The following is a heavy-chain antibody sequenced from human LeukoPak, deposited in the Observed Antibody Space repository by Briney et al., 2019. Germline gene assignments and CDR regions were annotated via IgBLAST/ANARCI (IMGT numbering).Heavy chain of an antibody. CDR3: ARGYCSSTSCYTTPDV. J-gene: IGHJ6*02. CDR1: GFSFSSYG. V-gene: IGHV3-7*03. Sequence: GGSLRLSCVASGFSFSSYGMHWVRQAPGKGLEWVANIKQDGSEKYYVDSVKGRFTISRDNAKNSLYLQMNSLRAEDTAVYYCARGYCSSTSCYTTPDVWGQGTTVTVSS. D-gene: IGHD2-2*02. CDR2: IKQDGSEK.